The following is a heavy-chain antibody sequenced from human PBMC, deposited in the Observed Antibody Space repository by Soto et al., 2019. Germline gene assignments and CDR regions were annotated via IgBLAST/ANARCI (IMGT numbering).Heavy chain of an antibody. D-gene: IGHD3-10*01. J-gene: IGHJ4*02. CDR2: IYYSGST. Sequence: QVQLQESGPGLVKPSQTLSLTCTVSGGSISSGGYYWSWIRQHPGKGLEWIGYIYYSGSTYYNPSLKRRVTISLDTSKNQFSLKLSSVTAADTAVYYCARDPTPMVRGVPVVWGQGTLVTVSS. CDR3: ARDPTPMVRGVPVV. V-gene: IGHV4-31*03. CDR1: GGSISSGGYY.